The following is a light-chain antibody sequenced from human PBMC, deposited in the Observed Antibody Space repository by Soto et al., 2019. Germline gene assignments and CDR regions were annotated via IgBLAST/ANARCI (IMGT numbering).Light chain of an antibody. CDR1: QSVNNN. V-gene: IGKV3-15*01. J-gene: IGKJ1*01. Sequence: EIVMTQSPGTLSVSTGERATLSCRASQSVNNNLAWYQRKLGQAPRVLIYGASTRATGIPARFTGSGSGTEFILTITSLQSEDSAVYYCQEYNTWPWTFGQGTKVDIK. CDR2: GAS. CDR3: QEYNTWPWT.